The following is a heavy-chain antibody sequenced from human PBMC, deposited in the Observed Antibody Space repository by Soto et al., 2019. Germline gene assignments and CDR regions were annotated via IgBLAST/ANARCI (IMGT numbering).Heavy chain of an antibody. V-gene: IGHV4-31*03. Sequence: QVQLQESGPGLVKPSQTLSLTCTVSGGSISSGGYYWSWIRQHPGKGLEWMGYIYSSGSTYYNPSRKSRVTISVDTSQSQFSLKLSSVTAAATAVYYCARVAGYSSPRSYYYYMDVWGKGTTVTVSS. CDR3: ARVAGYSSPRSYYYYMDV. J-gene: IGHJ6*03. CDR2: IYSSGST. CDR1: GGSISSGGYY. D-gene: IGHD6-13*01.